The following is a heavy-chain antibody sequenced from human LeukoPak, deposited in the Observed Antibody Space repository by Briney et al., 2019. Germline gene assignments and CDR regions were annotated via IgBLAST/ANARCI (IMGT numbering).Heavy chain of an antibody. CDR3: ARAQYWFEQWWFDP. CDR1: EYTFTGYY. V-gene: IGHV1-2*02. D-gene: IGHD3-22*01. Sequence: ASVKVSCKASEYTFTGYYLHWVRHVPGHGFEWMGYINPNTGGTDYAQKFQGRVTMTRDVSIDTAYMSLSSLRFDDTAVYYCARAQYWFEQWWFDPWGQGTLVTVSS. J-gene: IGHJ5*02. CDR2: INPNTGGT.